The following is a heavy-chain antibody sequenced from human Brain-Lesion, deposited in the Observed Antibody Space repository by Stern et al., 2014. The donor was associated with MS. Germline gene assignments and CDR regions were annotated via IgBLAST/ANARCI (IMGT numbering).Heavy chain of an antibody. V-gene: IGHV4-61*02. CDR3: ARGRVVPGFQYYATDV. J-gene: IGHJ6*02. CDR2: IFNSGST. D-gene: IGHD2-2*01. CDR1: GGSISSGGYY. Sequence: QLQLQESGPGLVKPSQTLSLSCTVSGGSISSGGYYWSWIRQPAGKGLEWIGRIFNSGSTSYNPSLKSRVTISIGTFKNQVSLRLNSMTAADTAVYYCARGRVVPGFQYYATDVWGQGTTVIVSS.